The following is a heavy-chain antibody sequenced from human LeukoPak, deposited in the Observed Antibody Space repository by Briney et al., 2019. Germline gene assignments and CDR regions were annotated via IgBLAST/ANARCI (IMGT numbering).Heavy chain of an antibody. CDR3: ARVPATATHPHYYYYGMDV. V-gene: IGHV3-53*04. CDR1: GFTVSSNY. J-gene: IGHJ6*02. Sequence: GGSLRLSCAASGFTVSSNYMSWVRQAPGKGLEWVSVIYSGGSTYYADSVKGRFTISRHNSKNTLYLQMNSLRAEDTAVYYCARVPATATHPHYYYYGMDVWGQGTTVTVSS. D-gene: IGHD2-15*01. CDR2: IYSGGST.